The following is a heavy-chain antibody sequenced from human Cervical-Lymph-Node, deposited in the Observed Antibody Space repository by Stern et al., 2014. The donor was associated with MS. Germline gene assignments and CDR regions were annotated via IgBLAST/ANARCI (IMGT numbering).Heavy chain of an antibody. Sequence: VPLVESGAEVKKPGSSVKVSCKASGGTFSSYAISWVRQAPGQGLEWMGGLIPIFGTANYAQKFQGRVTITADESTSTAYMELSSLRSEDTAVYYCARGLSDGYNAEFDYWGQGTLVTVSS. D-gene: IGHD5-24*01. CDR1: GGTFSSYA. CDR2: LIPIFGTA. CDR3: ARGLSDGYNAEFDY. V-gene: IGHV1-69*01. J-gene: IGHJ4*02.